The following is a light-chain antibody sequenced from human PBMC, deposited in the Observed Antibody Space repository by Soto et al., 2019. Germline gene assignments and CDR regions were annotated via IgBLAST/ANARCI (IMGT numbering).Light chain of an antibody. CDR2: GAS. V-gene: IGKV3-15*01. CDR3: QQYNNWPPWT. CDR1: QSITSN. Sequence: EIVMTQSPATLSVSPGERATLSCRASQSITSNLAWYQQKPGQAPRLLLYGASTRATGIPARFSGSGSGTEFTLTISSLQSEDFAVYYCQQYNNWPPWTFGQGTKVDTK. J-gene: IGKJ1*01.